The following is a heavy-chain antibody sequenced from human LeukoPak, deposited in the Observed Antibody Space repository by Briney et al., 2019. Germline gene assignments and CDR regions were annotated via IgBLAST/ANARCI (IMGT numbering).Heavy chain of an antibody. CDR2: IYTSGST. V-gene: IGHV4-4*07. D-gene: IGHD6-13*01. CDR1: GGSTSTYY. CDR3: ARGPRAQGGSWSRGDFDC. Sequence: SETLSLTCTVSGGSTSTYYWSWIRQPAGKGLEWIGRIYTSGSTNYNPSLKSRVTMSVDTSKNQFSLKLSSVTAADTAVYYCARGPRAQGGSWSRGDFDCWGQGNLVTVSS. J-gene: IGHJ4*02.